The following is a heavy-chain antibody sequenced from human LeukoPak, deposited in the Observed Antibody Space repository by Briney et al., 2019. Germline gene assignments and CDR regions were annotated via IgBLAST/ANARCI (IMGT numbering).Heavy chain of an antibody. Sequence: MSGGSLRLSCAASGFTFSDYYMSWIRQAPGKGLEWVSYISSSGSTIYYADSVKGRFTISRDNSKNTLYLQMNSLRAEDTAVYYCAKGSLAINWNYIRLFRYYYMDVWGKGTTVTVSS. CDR3: AKGSLAINWNYIRLFRYYYMDV. V-gene: IGHV3-11*01. J-gene: IGHJ6*03. D-gene: IGHD1-7*01. CDR2: ISSSGSTI. CDR1: GFTFSDYY.